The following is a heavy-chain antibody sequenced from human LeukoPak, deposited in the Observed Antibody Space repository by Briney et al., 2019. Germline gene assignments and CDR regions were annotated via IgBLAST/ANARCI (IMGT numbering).Heavy chain of an antibody. CDR2: IIPIFGTA. J-gene: IGHJ5*02. CDR3: ARDGYRHYDILNYNWFDP. Sequence: SVKVSCKASGGTFSSYAISWVRQAPGQGLEWMGGIIPIFGTANYAQKFQGRVTITADESTSTAYMELSSLRSEDTAVYYCARDGYRHYDILNYNWFDPWGQGTLVTVSS. D-gene: IGHD3-9*01. V-gene: IGHV1-69*13. CDR1: GGTFSSYA.